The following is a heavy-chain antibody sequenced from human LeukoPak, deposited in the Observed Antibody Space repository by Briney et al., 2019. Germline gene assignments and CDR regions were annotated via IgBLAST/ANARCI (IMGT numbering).Heavy chain of an antibody. CDR2: IYYSGST. Sequence: SETLSLTCTVSGGSISSSSYYWGWIRQPPGKGLEWIGSIYYSGSTYYNPSLKSRVTISVDTSKNQFSLKLTSVTAADTAVYYCARHGNGAFDIWGQGTMVTVSS. CDR1: GGSISSSSYY. D-gene: IGHD1-1*01. CDR3: ARHGNGAFDI. V-gene: IGHV4-39*01. J-gene: IGHJ3*02.